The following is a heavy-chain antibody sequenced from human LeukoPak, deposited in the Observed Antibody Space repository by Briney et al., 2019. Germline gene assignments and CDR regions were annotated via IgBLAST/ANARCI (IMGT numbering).Heavy chain of an antibody. CDR1: RFTFSSYG. Sequence: GGSLRLSCAASRFTFSSYGMSWVRQAPGKGLEWVSSISGSGGSTYYADSVKGRFTISRDNSKNTLYLQMNSLRDGDTAVYYCAKSSYYDASGYYREYYFDYWGQGTLVTVSS. CDR2: ISGSGGST. CDR3: AKSSYYDASGYYREYYFDY. J-gene: IGHJ4*02. V-gene: IGHV3-23*01. D-gene: IGHD3-22*01.